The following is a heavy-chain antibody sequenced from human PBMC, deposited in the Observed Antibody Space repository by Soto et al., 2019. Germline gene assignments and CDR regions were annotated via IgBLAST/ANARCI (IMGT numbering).Heavy chain of an antibody. J-gene: IGHJ6*02. V-gene: IGHV4-30-2*01. CDR2: IYHSGST. Sequence: QLQLQESGSGLVKPSQTLSLTCAVSGGSISSGGYSWSWIRQPPGKGLEWIGYIYHSGSTYYNPSLRGRVTISVDRSKHRFCLKLSSVTAADTAVDYCVGSGYYHNSGMDVWGQGTTVTVS. D-gene: IGHD3-22*01. CDR1: GGSISSGGYS. CDR3: VGSGYYHNSGMDV.